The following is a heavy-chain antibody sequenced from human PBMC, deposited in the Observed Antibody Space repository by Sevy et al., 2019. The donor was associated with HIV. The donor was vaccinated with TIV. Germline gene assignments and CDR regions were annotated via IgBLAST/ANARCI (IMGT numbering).Heavy chain of an antibody. J-gene: IGHJ4*02. CDR3: ARAGGYEYGGKEGYCFDY. CDR2: INHSGST. Sequence: SETLSLTCAVYGGSFSGYYWSWIRQPPGKGLEWIGEINHSGSTNYNPSLKSRVTISVDTSKNQFSLKLSSVTAADTAVYYCARAGGYEYGGKEGYCFDYWGQGTLVTVSS. V-gene: IGHV4-34*01. CDR1: GGSFSGYY. D-gene: IGHD4-17*01.